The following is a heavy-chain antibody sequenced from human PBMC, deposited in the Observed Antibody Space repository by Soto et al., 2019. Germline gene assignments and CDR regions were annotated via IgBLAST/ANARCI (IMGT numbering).Heavy chain of an antibody. Sequence: SETLSLTCTVSGGSISSSSYYWGWIRQPPGKGLEWIGSIYYSGSTNYNPSLKSRVTISVDTSKNQFSLKLSSVTAADTAVYYCARHLGYCSSTSCYPWFDPWGQGTLVTVSS. CDR1: GGSISSSSYY. CDR3: ARHLGYCSSTSCYPWFDP. V-gene: IGHV4-39*01. D-gene: IGHD2-2*01. CDR2: IYYSGST. J-gene: IGHJ5*02.